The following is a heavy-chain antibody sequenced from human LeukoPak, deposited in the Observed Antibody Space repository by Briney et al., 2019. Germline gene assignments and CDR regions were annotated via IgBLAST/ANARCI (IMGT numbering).Heavy chain of an antibody. CDR2: IGTAGDT. CDR1: GFTFSSYD. D-gene: IGHD3-10*01. CDR3: ARDRDDYYGRYFDP. V-gene: IGHV3-13*01. J-gene: IGHJ2*01. Sequence: PGGSLRLSCAASGFTFSSYDMHWVRQATGKGLEWVSAIGTAGDTYYPGSVKGRFTISRENAKNSLYLQMNSLRAGDTAVYYCARDRDDYYGRYFDPWGRGTLVTVSS.